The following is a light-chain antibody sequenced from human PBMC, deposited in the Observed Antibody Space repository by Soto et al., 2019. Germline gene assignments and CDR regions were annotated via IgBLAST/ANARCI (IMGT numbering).Light chain of an antibody. CDR2: WAS. CDR3: QQYYSSPLT. V-gene: IGKV4-1*01. Sequence: DIVMSQSPDSLAVSLGERATINGNASQSVVYSSNNKNYLAWYQQKPGQPPKLLIYWASTRESGVPDRLSGSGSGTDFTLTISSLQAEDVAAYYCQQYYSSPLTFGGGTKVDI. CDR1: QSVVYSSNNKNY. J-gene: IGKJ4*01.